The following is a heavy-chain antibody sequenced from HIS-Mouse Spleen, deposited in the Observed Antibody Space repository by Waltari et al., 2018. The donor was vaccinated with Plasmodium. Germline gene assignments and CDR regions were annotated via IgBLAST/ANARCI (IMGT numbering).Heavy chain of an antibody. D-gene: IGHD1-26*01. CDR1: GGSFSGYY. CDR3: ARGGGGGSQTFDY. CDR2: INHSGST. J-gene: IGHJ4*02. V-gene: IGHV4-34*01. Sequence: QVQLQQWGAGLLTPSETLSLTCAVYGGSFSGYYWTWFRQPPGKGLEWIGEINHSGSTNYNPSLKSRVTISVDTSKNQFSLKLSSVTAADTAVYYCARGGGGGSQTFDYWGQGTLVTVSS.